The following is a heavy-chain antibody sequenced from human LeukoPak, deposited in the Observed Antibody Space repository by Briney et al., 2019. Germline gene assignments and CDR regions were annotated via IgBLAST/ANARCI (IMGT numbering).Heavy chain of an antibody. CDR2: VYSGAGT. CDR3: AKVHYGGNSDYFDY. CDR1: GFTVISNY. J-gene: IGHJ4*02. D-gene: IGHD4-23*01. V-gene: IGHV3-53*01. Sequence: PGGSLRLSCAASGFTVISNYMTWVRQAPGKGLEWVSAVYSGAGTYYADSARGRFTTSTDNSENILYLQMNSLRAEDTAVYYCAKVHYGGNSDYFDYWGQGTLVTVSS.